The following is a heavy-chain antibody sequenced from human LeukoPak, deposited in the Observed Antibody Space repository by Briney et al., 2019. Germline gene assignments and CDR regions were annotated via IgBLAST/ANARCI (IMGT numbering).Heavy chain of an antibody. V-gene: IGHV3-74*01. CDR3: ARGSDYGWYSLGAYVTPDYYFDY. D-gene: IGHD4-23*01. Sequence: GGSLRLSCAASGFTFSSYGMHWVRQAPGKGLVWVSRINSDGSSTSYADSVKGRFTISRDNAKNTLYLQMNSLRAEDTAVYYCARGSDYGWYSLGAYVTPDYYFDYWGQGTLVTVSS. CDR2: INSDGSST. J-gene: IGHJ4*02. CDR1: GFTFSSYG.